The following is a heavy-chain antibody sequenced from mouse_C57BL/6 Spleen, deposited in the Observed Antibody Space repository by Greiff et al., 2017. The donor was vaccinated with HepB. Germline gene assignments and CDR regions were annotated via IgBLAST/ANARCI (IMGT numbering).Heavy chain of an antibody. J-gene: IGHJ2*01. CDR3: ARSSYSNYYFDY. Sequence: QVQLQQPGAELVRPGSSVKLSCKASGYTFTSYWMHWVKQRPIQGLEWIGNIDPSDSETHYNQKSKDKATLTVDKSSSTAYMQLSSLTSEDSAVYYWARSSYSNYYFDYWGQGTTLTVSS. D-gene: IGHD2-5*01. CDR2: IDPSDSET. V-gene: IGHV1-52*01. CDR1: GYTFTSYW.